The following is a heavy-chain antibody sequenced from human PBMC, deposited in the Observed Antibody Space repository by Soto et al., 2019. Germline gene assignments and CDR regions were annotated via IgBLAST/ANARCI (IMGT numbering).Heavy chain of an antibody. D-gene: IGHD3-10*01. V-gene: IGHV2-5*02. CDR2: IYWDDDK. Sequence: SGPTLVNPTQTLTLTCTFSGFSLSTSGVGVGWIRQPPGKALEWLALIYWDDDKRYRPSLKSRLTITKDTSRNQVVLTMTNMDPVDTATYDCAHKGDGSRGFKFWGQGTLVTVSS. CDR3: AHKGDGSRGFKF. CDR1: GFSLSTSGVG. J-gene: IGHJ4*02.